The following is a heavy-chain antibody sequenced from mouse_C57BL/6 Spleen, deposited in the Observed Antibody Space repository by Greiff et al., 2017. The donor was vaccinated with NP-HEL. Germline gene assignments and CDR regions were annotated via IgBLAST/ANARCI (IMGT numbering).Heavy chain of an antibody. D-gene: IGHD1-1*01. CDR2: FYPGSGSI. J-gene: IGHJ2*01. V-gene: IGHV1-62-2*01. CDR3: ARHEGEDYHGRRYYFDY. CDR1: GYTFTEYT. Sequence: QVQLQQSGAELVKPGASVKLSCKASGYTFTEYTIHWVKQRSGQGLEWIGWFYPGSGSIKYNEKFKDKATLTADKSSSTVYMELSRLTSEDSAVYFCARHEGEDYHGRRYYFDYWGQGTTLTVSS.